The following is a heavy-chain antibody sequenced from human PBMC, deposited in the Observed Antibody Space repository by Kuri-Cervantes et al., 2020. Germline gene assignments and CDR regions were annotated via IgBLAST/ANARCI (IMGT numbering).Heavy chain of an antibody. CDR1: GFTFSSYW. Sequence: GGSLRLSCAASGFTFSSYWMSWVRQAPGKGLEWVANIKQDGSEKYYVDSVKGRFTISRDNAKNSLYLQMNGLRAEDTAVYYCAREVGGGWYFGYYYGMDVWGQGTTVTVSS. CDR2: IKQDGSEK. CDR3: AREVGGGWYFGYYYGMDV. J-gene: IGHJ6*02. D-gene: IGHD6-19*01. V-gene: IGHV3-7*01.